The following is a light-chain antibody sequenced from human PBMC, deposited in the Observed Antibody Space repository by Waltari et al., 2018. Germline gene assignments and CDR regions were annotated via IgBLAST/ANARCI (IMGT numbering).Light chain of an antibody. CDR1: SRDVGGSDW. J-gene: IGLJ1*01. CDR2: DVS. Sequence: QSALTQPASVSWSPGQSITISCTGTSRDVGGSDWVSWYQQHPDKAPKVVILDVSYRPSGVSNRFSGSKSGNTASLTISGLQAEDEADYYCTSYTSSHSLVFGTGTKVTVL. CDR3: TSYTSSHSLV. V-gene: IGLV2-14*03.